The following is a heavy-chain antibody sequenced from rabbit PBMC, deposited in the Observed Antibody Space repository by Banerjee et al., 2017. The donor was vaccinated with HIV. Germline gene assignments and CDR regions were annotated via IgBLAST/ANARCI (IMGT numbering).Heavy chain of an antibody. CDR3: ARVVWYPFALSF. Sequence: QEQLVESGGDLVKPGASLTLTCTASGFSFSYKYYMCWVRQAPGKGLEWIACINTSSGNTVYANWAKGRFTISKTTSPTVTLQMASLAAEDTATYFCARVVWYPFALSFWGPGTLVTVS. CDR1: GFSFSYKYY. V-gene: IGHV1S45*01. CDR2: INTSSGNT. D-gene: IGHD7-1*01. J-gene: IGHJ3*01.